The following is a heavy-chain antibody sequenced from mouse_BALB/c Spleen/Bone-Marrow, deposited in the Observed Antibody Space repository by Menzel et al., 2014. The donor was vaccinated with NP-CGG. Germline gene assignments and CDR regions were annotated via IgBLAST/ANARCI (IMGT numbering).Heavy chain of an antibody. CDR1: GYAFXVYW. Sequence: QVQLKQSGAELVRPGSSVKISCKASGYAFXVYWMNWVKQRPGQGLEWIGQIYPGDGDTNYNGKFKGRATLTADKSSNTAYMQLSSLTSEDSAVYFCARGGISVDYWGQGTTLTVSS. CDR2: IYPGDGDT. J-gene: IGHJ2*01. V-gene: IGHV1-80*01. CDR3: ARGGISVDY.